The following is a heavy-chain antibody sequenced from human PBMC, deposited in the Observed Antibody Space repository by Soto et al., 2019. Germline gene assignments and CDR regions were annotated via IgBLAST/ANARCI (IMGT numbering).Heavy chain of an antibody. CDR1: GYGCTSDG. J-gene: IGHJ4*02. CDR2: IYPGDSDT. Sequence: KGSGYGCTSDGMGWGVQMGGRGLEWMGIIYPGDSDTRYSPSFQGQVTISADKSISTAYLQWSSLKASDTAMYYCARSNGAAYFDYWGQGTLVTVSS. D-gene: IGHD2-8*01. CDR3: ARSNGAAYFDY. V-gene: IGHV5-51*01.